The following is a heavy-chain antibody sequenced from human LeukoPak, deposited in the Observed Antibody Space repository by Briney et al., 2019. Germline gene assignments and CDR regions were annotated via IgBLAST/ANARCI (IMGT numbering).Heavy chain of an antibody. CDR3: ARGARPWDY. CDR2: ISYDGSNK. CDR1: GFTFSSYA. V-gene: IGHV3-30-3*01. J-gene: IGHJ4*02. Sequence: GGSLRLSCAASGFTFSSYAMHWVRQAPGKGLEWVAVISYDGSNKYYADSVKGRFTISRDNSKNTLYLQMSSLRAEDTAVYYCARGARPWDYWGQGTLVTVSS.